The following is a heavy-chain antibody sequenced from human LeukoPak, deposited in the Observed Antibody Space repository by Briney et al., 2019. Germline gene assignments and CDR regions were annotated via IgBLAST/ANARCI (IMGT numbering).Heavy chain of an antibody. CDR2: IYHSGST. CDR3: ARGGVIVVVPPSPTDFDY. CDR1: GYSISSGYY. Sequence: SETLSLTCTVSGYSISSGYYWGWIRQPPGKGLEWIGSIYHSGSTYYNPSLKSRVTISVDTSKNQFSLKLISVTAADTAVYYCARGGVIVVVPPSPTDFDYWGQGTLVTVSS. J-gene: IGHJ4*02. D-gene: IGHD2-2*01. V-gene: IGHV4-38-2*02.